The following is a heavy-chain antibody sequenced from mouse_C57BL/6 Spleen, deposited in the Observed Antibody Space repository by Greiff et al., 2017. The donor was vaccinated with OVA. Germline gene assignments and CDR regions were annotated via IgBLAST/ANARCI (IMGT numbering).Heavy chain of an antibody. D-gene: IGHD1-1*01. Sequence: EVKVVESGEGLVKPGGSLKLSCAASGFTFSSYAMSWVRQTPEKRLEWVAYISSGGDYIYYADTVKGRFTISRDNARNTLYLQMSSLKSEDTAMYYCTRPFITTVVVPGFAYWGQGTLVTVSA. V-gene: IGHV5-9-1*02. J-gene: IGHJ3*01. CDR1: GFTFSSYA. CDR3: TRPFITTVVVPGFAY. CDR2: ISSGGDYI.